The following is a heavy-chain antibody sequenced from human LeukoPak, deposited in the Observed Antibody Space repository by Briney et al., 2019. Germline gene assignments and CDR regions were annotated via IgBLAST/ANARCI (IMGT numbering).Heavy chain of an antibody. D-gene: IGHD3-10*01. CDR1: GFSLNTSEMC. J-gene: IGHJ4*02. V-gene: IGHV2-70*11. CDR3: ARTYLVRGVIVFDY. Sequence: SGPTLVNPTQTLTLTCTFSGFSLNTSEMCVSWIRQPPGKALEWLARIDWDDDKYYSTSLKTRLTISKDTSKNQVVLTMTNMEPVDTATYYCARTYLVRGVIVFDYWGQGTLVTVSS. CDR2: IDWDDDK.